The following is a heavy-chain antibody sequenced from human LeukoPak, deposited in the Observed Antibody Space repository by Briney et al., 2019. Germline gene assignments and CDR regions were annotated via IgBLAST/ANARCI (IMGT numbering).Heavy chain of an antibody. D-gene: IGHD2-21*02. CDR2: IIPIFGTA. CDR3: ARDRRTIAYCGGDCYSGAFDI. J-gene: IGHJ3*02. V-gene: IGHV1-69*01. CDR1: GGTFSSYA. Sequence: SVKVSCKASGGTFSSYAIRWVRQAPGQGLEWMGGIIPIFGTANYAQKFQGRVTITADESTSTAYMELSSLRSEDTAVYYCARDRRTIAYCGGDCYSGAFDIWGQGTMVTVSS.